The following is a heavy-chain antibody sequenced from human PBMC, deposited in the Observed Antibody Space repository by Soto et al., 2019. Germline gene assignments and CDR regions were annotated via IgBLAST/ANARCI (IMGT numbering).Heavy chain of an antibody. CDR2: TSADGTDK. J-gene: IGHJ4*02. Sequence: QVQLVESGGGVVQPGRSLRLSCAASGFSFSSYGMHWVCQTPGKGLEWVAVTSADGTDKYYADSVKGRFTISRDNSKNTLYLQMNSLGVEDTAVYYCVRGTAIARQHFDCWGQGTLVTVSS. V-gene: IGHV3-30*03. D-gene: IGHD6-6*01. CDR1: GFSFSSYG. CDR3: VRGTAIARQHFDC.